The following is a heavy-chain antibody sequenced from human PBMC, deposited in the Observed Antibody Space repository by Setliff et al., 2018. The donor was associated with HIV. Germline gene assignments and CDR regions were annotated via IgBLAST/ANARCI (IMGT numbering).Heavy chain of an antibody. CDR1: GFTFSYHA. J-gene: IGHJ5*02. CDR2: ISGSGDST. V-gene: IGHV3-23*01. CDR3: AKDYTTTFWEYNWFDL. Sequence: TGGSLRLSCAASGFTFSYHAMTWVRQAPGKGLEWVSGISGSGDSTYYADSVKGRFTVSRDNSKDTLTLQMNDLRAEDTGLYYCAKDYTTTFWEYNWFDLWGQGTLVTVSS. D-gene: IGHD3-3*01.